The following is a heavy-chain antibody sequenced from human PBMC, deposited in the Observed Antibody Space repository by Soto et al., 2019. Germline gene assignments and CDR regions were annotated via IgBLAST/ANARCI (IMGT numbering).Heavy chain of an antibody. CDR3: AQYRMVYAVDYFDN. Sequence: HPGGSLRLSCAASGFTFGSYAMSWVRQAPGKGLEWVSGITGSGDSTYYADSVKGRFTISRDNSKNTLYLQMNSLRAEDTAVYFCAQYRMVYAVDYFDNWGQGTLVTVSS. CDR1: GFTFGSYA. V-gene: IGHV3-23*01. J-gene: IGHJ4*02. CDR2: ITGSGDST. D-gene: IGHD2-8*01.